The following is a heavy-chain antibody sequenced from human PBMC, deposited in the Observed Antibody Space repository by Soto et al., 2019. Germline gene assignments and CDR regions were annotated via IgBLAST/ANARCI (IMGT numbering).Heavy chain of an antibody. J-gene: IGHJ4*02. CDR3: ARGGDSSGYYADY. D-gene: IGHD3-22*01. V-gene: IGHV4-31*03. CDR2: IYYSGST. Sequence: SETLSLTCTVSGGSISSGGYYWSWIGQHPGKGLEWIGYIYYSGSTYYNPSLKSRVTISVDTSKNQFSLKLSSVTAADTAVYYWARGGDSSGYYADYWGQGTLVTVP. CDR1: GGSISSGGYY.